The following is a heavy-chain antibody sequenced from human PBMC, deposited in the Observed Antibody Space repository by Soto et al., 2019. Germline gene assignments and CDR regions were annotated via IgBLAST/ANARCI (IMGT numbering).Heavy chain of an antibody. CDR1: GYTFASYA. J-gene: IGHJ4*02. Sequence: QVQLVQSGAEVKKPGASVKVSCKASGYTFASYAISWMRQAPGQGLEWMGWISAYNGNTNYAQKLQGRVTMTTDTSTSTASTELRSLRSDDTAVYYSARDPPPPDYWGQGTLVTVSS. CDR3: ARDPPPPDY. V-gene: IGHV1-18*01. CDR2: ISAYNGNT.